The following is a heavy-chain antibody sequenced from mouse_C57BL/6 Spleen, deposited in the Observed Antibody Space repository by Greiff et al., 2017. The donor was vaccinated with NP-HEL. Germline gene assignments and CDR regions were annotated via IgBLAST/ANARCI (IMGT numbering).Heavy chain of an antibody. CDR2: IDPETGGT. D-gene: IGHD2-5*01. V-gene: IGHV1-15*01. Sequence: QVQLQQSGAELVRPGASVTLSCKASGYTFTDYEMHWVKQTPVHGLEWIGAIDPETGGTAYNQKFKGKAILTADKSSSTAYMELRSLTSEDSAVYYCTRDYSNLEFAYWGQGTLVTVSA. CDR3: TRDYSNLEFAY. J-gene: IGHJ3*01. CDR1: GYTFTDYE.